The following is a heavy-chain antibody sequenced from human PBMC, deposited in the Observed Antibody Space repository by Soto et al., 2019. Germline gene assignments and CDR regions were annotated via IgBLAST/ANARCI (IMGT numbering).Heavy chain of an antibody. J-gene: IGHJ5*02. CDR3: ALMVRGVINWFDP. CDR1: GGSFSGYY. CDR2: INHSGST. Sequence: PSETLSLTCAVYGGSFSGYYWSWIRQPPGKGLEWIGEINHSGSTNYNPSLKGRATISVDTSKNQFSLKLSSVTAADTAVYYCALMVRGVINWFDPWGQGTLVTVSS. V-gene: IGHV4-34*01. D-gene: IGHD3-10*01.